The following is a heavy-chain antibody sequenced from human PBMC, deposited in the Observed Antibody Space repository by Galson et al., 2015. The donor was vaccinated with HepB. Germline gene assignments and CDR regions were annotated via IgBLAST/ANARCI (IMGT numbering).Heavy chain of an antibody. D-gene: IGHD5-24*01. CDR2: ISAYNANT. CDR3: ARARHGTSAPDH. CDR1: GYTFTQYG. Sequence: SVKVSCKASGYTFTQYGISWVRQAPGHGLEWMGWISAYNANTNYAQNLQGRVTMTTDTSTTTVYMELRSLRSDDTAVYYCARARHGTSAPDHWGQGTLVTVSS. V-gene: IGHV1-18*01. J-gene: IGHJ5*02.